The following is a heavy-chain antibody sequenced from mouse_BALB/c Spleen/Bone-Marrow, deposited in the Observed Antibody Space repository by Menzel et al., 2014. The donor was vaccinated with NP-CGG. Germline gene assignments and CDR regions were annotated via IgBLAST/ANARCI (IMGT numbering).Heavy chain of an antibody. CDR2: IRNKANGYTT. J-gene: IGHJ4*01. V-gene: IGHV7-3*02. Sequence: EVQLVESGGGLVQPGGSLRLSCATSGFTFTDYYMSWVRQPPGKALEWLGFIRNKANGYTTEYSASVKGRIIISRDNSQSILYLQMNTLRAEDSATYYCARDDYYAMDYWGQGTSVTVSS. CDR3: ARDDYYAMDY. CDR1: GFTFTDYY.